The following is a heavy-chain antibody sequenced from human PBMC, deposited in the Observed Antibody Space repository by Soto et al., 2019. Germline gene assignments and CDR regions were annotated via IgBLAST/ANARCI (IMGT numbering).Heavy chain of an antibody. CDR3: ARKKYSSGWYWFDP. D-gene: IGHD6-19*01. CDR2: IYYSGST. V-gene: IGHV4-30-4*01. Sequence: PSETLSLTCTVSGGSISSGDYYWSWIRQPPGKGLEWIGYIYYSGSTYYNPSLKSRVTISVDTSKNQFSLKLSSVTAADTAVYYCARKKYSSGWYWFDPWGQGTLVTVS. J-gene: IGHJ5*02. CDR1: GGSISSGDYY.